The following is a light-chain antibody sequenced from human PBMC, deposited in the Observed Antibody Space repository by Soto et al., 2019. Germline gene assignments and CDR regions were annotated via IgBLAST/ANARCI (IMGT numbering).Light chain of an antibody. CDR1: SSDVGGYNY. V-gene: IGLV2-14*03. CDR3: SSYTSSSVV. J-gene: IGLJ2*01. Sequence: QSALTQPASVSGAPGQSITISCTGTSSDVGGYNYVYWYQHHPGKAPKHMIYDVSNRPSEVSNRFSGSKSGNTASLTISGLQAEDEADYYCSSYTSSSVVFGGGTKLTVL. CDR2: DVS.